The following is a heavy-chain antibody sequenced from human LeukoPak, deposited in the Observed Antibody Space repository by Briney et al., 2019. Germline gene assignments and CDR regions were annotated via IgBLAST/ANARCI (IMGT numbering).Heavy chain of an antibody. CDR2: IYTSGST. V-gene: IGHV4-61*02. CDR3: ARERAVAGPYYFDY. Sequence: SETLSLTCTVSGGSISSGSYFWSWIRQPAGKGLEWIGRIYTSGSTNYNPSLKSRITISLDTSMNQFSLNLSSVTAAETAVYYCARERAVAGPYYFDYWGPGILVTLSS. CDR1: GGSISSGSYF. J-gene: IGHJ4*02. D-gene: IGHD6-19*01.